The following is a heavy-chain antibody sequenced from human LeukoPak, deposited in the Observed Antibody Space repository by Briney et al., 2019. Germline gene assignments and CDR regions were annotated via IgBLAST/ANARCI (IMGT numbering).Heavy chain of an antibody. CDR1: GFTFGDYA. V-gene: IGHV3-23*01. CDR3: AKRSLSYDSSGHLHYFDY. D-gene: IGHD3-22*01. Sequence: GRSLRLSCTASGFTFGDYAMSWVRQAPGKGLEWVSAISNGGGSTYYGDSVKGRFTISRDNSKNTLDLQMNSLRAGDTAIYYCAKRSLSYDSSGHLHYFDYWGQGTLVTVSS. J-gene: IGHJ4*02. CDR2: ISNGGGST.